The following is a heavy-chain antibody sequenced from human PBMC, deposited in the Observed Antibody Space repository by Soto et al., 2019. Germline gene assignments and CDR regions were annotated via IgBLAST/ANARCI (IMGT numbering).Heavy chain of an antibody. CDR2: ISAHTGSS. CDR3: ARAFFYQGSDSRGYSFDAFDF. V-gene: IGHV1-18*01. J-gene: IGHJ3*01. CDR1: GYTFTSSG. Sequence: QVQLVQSGAEVKKPGASVKVSCKASGYTFTSSGMSWVRQAPGQGLEWMGWISAHTGSSEYAQRVQGRVTMTTDRSTSTAYMELRGLRSDDTAVYYCARAFFYQGSDSRGYSFDAFDFWGPGTLVTVSS. D-gene: IGHD3-22*01.